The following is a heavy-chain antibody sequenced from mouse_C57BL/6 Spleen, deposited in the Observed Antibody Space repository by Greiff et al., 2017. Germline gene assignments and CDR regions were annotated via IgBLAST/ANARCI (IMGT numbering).Heavy chain of an antibody. Sequence: EVQLQQSGPVLVKPGASVKMSCKASGYTFTDYYMNWVKQSHGKSLEWIGVINPYNGGTSYNQKFKGKATLTVDKSSSTAYMELNSLTSEDSAVYYCARGSYDYDVWFAYWGQGTLVTVSA. CDR3: ARGSYDYDVWFAY. CDR1: GYTFTDYY. V-gene: IGHV1-19*01. J-gene: IGHJ3*01. CDR2: INPYNGGT. D-gene: IGHD2-4*01.